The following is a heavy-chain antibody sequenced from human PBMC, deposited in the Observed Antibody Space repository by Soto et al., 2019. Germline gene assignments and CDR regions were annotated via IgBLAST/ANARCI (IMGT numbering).Heavy chain of an antibody. CDR1: GNSFTSYW. J-gene: IGHJ6*02. CDR3: ASCTDSGYDLDYYYGMDV. CDR2: IDPSDSYT. D-gene: IGHD5-12*01. V-gene: IGHV5-10-1*01. Sequence: AESLTTCCKGSGNSFTSYWISWVLQMPGKGLEWMGRIDPSDSYTNYSPSFQGHVTISADKSISTAYLQWSSLKASDTAMYYCASCTDSGYDLDYYYGMDVWGQGTTVTVSS.